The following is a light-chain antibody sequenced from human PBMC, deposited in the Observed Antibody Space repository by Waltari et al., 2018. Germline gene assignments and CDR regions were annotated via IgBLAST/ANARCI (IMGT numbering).Light chain of an antibody. J-gene: IGLJ1*01. V-gene: IGLV2-23*02. CDR2: GVT. CDR1: SSDVGSYNA. Sequence: QSALTQPASVSGSPGQSITISCTGTSSDVGSYNAVSWYQKHPGKAPKLRLYGVTNRPSGSSDRFSGSKSGNTASLAISGLQAEDEADYYCCSYASTDSYVFGTGTKVTVL. CDR3: CSYASTDSYV.